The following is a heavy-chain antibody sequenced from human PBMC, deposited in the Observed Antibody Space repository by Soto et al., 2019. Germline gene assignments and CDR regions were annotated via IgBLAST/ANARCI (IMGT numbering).Heavy chain of an antibody. CDR1: GFTFGDYA. CDR3: TRDPLAYCGGDCYSYYYYGMDV. D-gene: IGHD2-21*02. V-gene: IGHV3-49*04. CDR2: IRSKAYGGTT. Sequence: GGSLRLSCTASGFTFGDYAMSWVRQAPGKGLEWVGFIRSKAYGGTTEYAASVKGRFTISRDDSKSIAYLQMNSLKTEDTAVYYCTRDPLAYCGGDCYSYYYYGMDVWGQGTTVTVSS. J-gene: IGHJ6*02.